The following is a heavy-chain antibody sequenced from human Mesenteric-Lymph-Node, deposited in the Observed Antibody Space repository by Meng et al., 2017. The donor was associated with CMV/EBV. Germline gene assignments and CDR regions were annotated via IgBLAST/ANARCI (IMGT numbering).Heavy chain of an antibody. D-gene: IGHD3-22*01. CDR3: ARDSYDATGYYYFDY. V-gene: IGHV3-20*04. CDR2: INWNGGSS. CDR1: GFTFDDYG. Sequence: ETLSLTCAASGFTFDDYGMSWVRQTPGKGLEWVSGINWNGGSSGYADSVKGRFTISRDNAKNSLFLQMNSLRAEDTALYYCARDSYDATGYYYFDYWGQGSLVTVSS. J-gene: IGHJ4*02.